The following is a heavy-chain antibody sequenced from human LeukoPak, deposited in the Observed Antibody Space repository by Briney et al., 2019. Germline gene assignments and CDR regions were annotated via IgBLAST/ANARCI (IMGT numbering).Heavy chain of an antibody. CDR1: GGSISSSSYY. D-gene: IGHD2-2*01. V-gene: IGHV4-39*02. CDR3: ARDPPCSSTSCYARFDY. Sequence: SETLSLTCTVSGGSISSSSYYWGWIRQPPGKGLEWIGSIYYSGSTYYNPSLKSRVTISVDTSKNQFSLKLSSVTAADTAVYYCARDPPCSSTSCYARFDYWGQGTLVTVSS. J-gene: IGHJ4*02. CDR2: IYYSGST.